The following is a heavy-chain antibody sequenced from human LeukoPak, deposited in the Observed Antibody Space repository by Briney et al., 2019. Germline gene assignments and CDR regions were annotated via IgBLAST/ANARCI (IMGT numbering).Heavy chain of an antibody. CDR1: GGSISSYY. CDR3: ARDGRAGSLFAS. V-gene: IGHV4-4*07. Sequence: SETLSLTCTVSGGSISSYYWSWIRQPAGKGLEWIGRFYTSGSTNYNPSLKSRVTMSVDTSKNQFSLKLTSVTAADTAVYYCARDGRAGSLFASWGQGTLVTVSS. J-gene: IGHJ4*02. CDR2: FYTSGST. D-gene: IGHD6-19*01.